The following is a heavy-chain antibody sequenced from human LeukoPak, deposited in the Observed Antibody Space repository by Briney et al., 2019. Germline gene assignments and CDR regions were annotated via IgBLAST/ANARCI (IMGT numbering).Heavy chain of an antibody. Sequence: SETLSLTCTVSGDSISSSTHYWSWIRQPAGKGLEWIGRIFTSGSTNYNPSLKSRVTISIDTSKNQFSLMLSSVTAADTAVYYCASGELFWGPGTLVTVSS. CDR1: GDSISSSTHY. D-gene: IGHD1-26*01. V-gene: IGHV4-61*02. CDR3: ASGELF. CDR2: IFTSGST. J-gene: IGHJ4*02.